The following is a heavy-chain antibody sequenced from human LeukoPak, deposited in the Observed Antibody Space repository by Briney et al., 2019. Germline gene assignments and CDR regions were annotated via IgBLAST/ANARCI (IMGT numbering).Heavy chain of an antibody. CDR2: INHSGST. CDR3: ARGAPNDYGDYGDHWYFDL. J-gene: IGHJ2*01. D-gene: IGHD4-17*01. CDR1: GGSFSGYY. V-gene: IGHV4-34*01. Sequence: SETLSLTCAVYGGSFSGYYWGWIRQPPGKGLEWIGEINHSGSTNYNPSLKSRVTISVDTSKNQFSLKLSSVTAADTAVYYCARGAPNDYGDYGDHWYFDLWGRGTLVTVSS.